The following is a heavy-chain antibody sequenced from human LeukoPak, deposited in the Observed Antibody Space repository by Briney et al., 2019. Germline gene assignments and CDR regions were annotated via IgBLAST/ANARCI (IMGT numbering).Heavy chain of an antibody. CDR2: ISSSSSTI. V-gene: IGHV3-48*01. CDR3: ARGAYYYED. J-gene: IGHJ4*02. D-gene: IGHD3-22*01. Sequence: KPGGSLRLSCAASGFTFSSHSMNWVRQAPGEGLEWVSYISSSSSTIYYADSVKGRFTISRDNAKNSLYLQMNNLRAEDTAVYYCARGAYYYEDWGQGTLVTVSS. CDR1: GFTFSSHS.